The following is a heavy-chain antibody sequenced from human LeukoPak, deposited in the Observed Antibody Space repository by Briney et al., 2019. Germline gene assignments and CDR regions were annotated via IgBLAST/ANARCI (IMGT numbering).Heavy chain of an antibody. D-gene: IGHD2-15*01. J-gene: IGHJ5*02. CDR2: IIPIFGTA. CDR3: ASCSGGSCYRGNWFDP. Sequence: ASVKVSCKASGGTFSSYAISWVRQAPGQGLEWMGGIIPIFGTANYAQKFQGRVTITADESTSTAYMELSSLRSEDTAVYYCASCSGGSCYRGNWFDPWGQGTLVTVSS. V-gene: IGHV1-69*13. CDR1: GGTFSSYA.